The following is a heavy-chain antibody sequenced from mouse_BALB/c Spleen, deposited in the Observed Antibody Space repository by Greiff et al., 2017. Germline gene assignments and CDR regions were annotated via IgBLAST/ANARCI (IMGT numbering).Heavy chain of an antibody. D-gene: IGHD2-1*01. CDR2: ISSGGSYT. Sequence: EVMLVESGGGLVQPGGSRKLSCAASGFTFSSYAMSWVRQTPEKRLEWVATISSGGSYTYYPDSVKGRFTISRDNAKNTLYLQMSSLRSEDTAMYYCAVPYGNYFDYWGQGTTLTVSS. CDR1: GFTFSSYA. CDR3: AVPYGNYFDY. J-gene: IGHJ2*01. V-gene: IGHV5-9-1*01.